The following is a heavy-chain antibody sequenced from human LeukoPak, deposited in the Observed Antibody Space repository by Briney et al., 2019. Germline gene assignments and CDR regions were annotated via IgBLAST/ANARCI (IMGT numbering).Heavy chain of an antibody. J-gene: IGHJ6*02. CDR3: AREWELNTQTDGMDV. Sequence: ASVKVSCKASGYTFIDYQMHWLRQAPGQGLEWMGWINPNNGGTNYAQKFQGRVTMTRDTSTRTAYMEVSSLRSDDTAVYYCAREWELNTQTDGMDVWGQGTSVTVSS. CDR2: INPNNGGT. V-gene: IGHV1-2*02. D-gene: IGHD1-26*01. CDR1: GYTFIDYQ.